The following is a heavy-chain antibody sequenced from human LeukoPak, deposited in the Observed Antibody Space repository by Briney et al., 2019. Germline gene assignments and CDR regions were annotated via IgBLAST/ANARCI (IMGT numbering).Heavy chain of an antibody. V-gene: IGHV3-23*01. D-gene: IGHD3-10*01. CDR3: AKAGFMVRAVMPRFFDG. CDR1: GFTVSSNY. Sequence: GGSLRLSCAASGFTVSSNYMSWVRQAPGKGLEWVSTLSGSGGSTFYADSVKGRFIISRDNSKNTVYLQMSSLRVVDTAVYYCAKAGFMVRAVMPRFFDGWGQGTLVTVSS. CDR2: LSGSGGST. J-gene: IGHJ4*02.